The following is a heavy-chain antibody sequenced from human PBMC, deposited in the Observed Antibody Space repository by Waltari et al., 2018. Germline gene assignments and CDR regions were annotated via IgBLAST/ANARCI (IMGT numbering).Heavy chain of an antibody. CDR3: AKVFSYYDSSGGGDY. J-gene: IGHJ4*02. CDR1: GFTFSSYA. CDR2: ISGSGGST. Sequence: EVQLLESGGGLVQPGGSLRLSCAPSGFTFSSYAMSWVRQAPGKGLDLVSAISGSGGSTYYADSVKGRFTISRDNSKNTLYLQMNSLRAEDTAVYYCAKVFSYYDSSGGGDYWGQGTLVTVSS. D-gene: IGHD3-22*01. V-gene: IGHV3-23*01.